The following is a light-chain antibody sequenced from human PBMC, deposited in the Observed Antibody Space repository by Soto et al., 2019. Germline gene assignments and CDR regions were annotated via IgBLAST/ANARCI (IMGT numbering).Light chain of an antibody. V-gene: IGLV1-40*01. CDR3: QSYDSSLSAV. CDR1: SSNIGAGYD. Sequence: QTVVTQPPSVSGAPGQRVTISCTGSSSNIGAGYDVHWYQQLPGPAPKLLIYGNSNRPSGVPDRFSGSKSGTSASLAITGLQAEDEADYYCQSYDSSLSAVFGTGTKLTVL. CDR2: GNS. J-gene: IGLJ1*01.